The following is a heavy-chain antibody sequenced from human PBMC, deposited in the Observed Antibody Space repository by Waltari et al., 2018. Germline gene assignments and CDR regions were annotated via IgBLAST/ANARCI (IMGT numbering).Heavy chain of an antibody. CDR2: IYYSGST. D-gene: IGHD3-10*01. Sequence: QLQLQESGPGLVKPSETLSLTCTVSGGSISSSSYYWGWIRQPPGKGLEWIGSIYYSGSTYYNPSLKSRVTISVDTSKNQFSLKLSSVTAADTAVYYCARASGSGSSNWFDPWGQGTLVTVSS. CDR3: ARASGSGSSNWFDP. V-gene: IGHV4-39*07. CDR1: GGSISSSSYY. J-gene: IGHJ5*02.